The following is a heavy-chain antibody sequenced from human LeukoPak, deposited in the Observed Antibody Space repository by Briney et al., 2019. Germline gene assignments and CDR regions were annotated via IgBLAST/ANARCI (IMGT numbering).Heavy chain of an antibody. CDR3: AKIAAGGWYYFDN. CDR2: ISSDSTYI. CDR1: GFTFSSYA. J-gene: IGHJ4*02. D-gene: IGHD6-13*01. V-gene: IGHV3-21*04. Sequence: GGSLRLSCAASGFTFSSYAMNWVRQAPGKGLGWVSPISSDSTYIYYADSVKGRFTISRDNAKNTLYLQMNSLRAEDTAVYYCAKIAAGGWYYFDNWGQGTLVTVSS.